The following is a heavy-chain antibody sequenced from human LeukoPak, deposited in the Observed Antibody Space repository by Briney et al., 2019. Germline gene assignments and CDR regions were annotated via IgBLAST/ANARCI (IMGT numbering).Heavy chain of an antibody. CDR1: GGSFSGYY. D-gene: IGHD6-13*01. J-gene: IGHJ5*02. CDR2: INHSGST. V-gene: IGHV4-34*01. Sequence: PSETLSLTCAVYGGSFSGYYWSWIRQPPGKGLEWIGEINHSGSTNYNPSLKSRVTISVDTSKNQFSLKLSSVTAADTAVYYCARGTLGIAAGNWFDPWGQGTLVTVSS. CDR3: ARGTLGIAAGNWFDP.